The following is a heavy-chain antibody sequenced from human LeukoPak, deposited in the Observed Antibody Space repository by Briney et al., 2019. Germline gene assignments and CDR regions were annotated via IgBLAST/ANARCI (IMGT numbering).Heavy chain of an antibody. CDR2: INHSGST. V-gene: IGHV4-34*01. D-gene: IGHD2-2*01. CDR3: ARQRYCSGTSCYADDY. J-gene: IGHJ4*02. CDR1: GGFFSGYY. Sequence: PSETLSLTCAVYGGFFSGYYWSWIRQPPGKGLECIGEINHSGSTNYNPSLKSRVTISVDTSKNQFSLKLSSVTAADTAVYYCARQRYCSGTSCYADDYWGQGTLVTVSS.